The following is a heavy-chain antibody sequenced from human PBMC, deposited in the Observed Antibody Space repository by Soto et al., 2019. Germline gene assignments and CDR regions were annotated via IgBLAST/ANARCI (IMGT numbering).Heavy chain of an antibody. CDR1: GYTFTSYY. Sequence: ASVKVSCKASGYTFTSYYMHWVRQAPGQGLEWMGVINPSGGSTSYAQKFQGRVTMTRDTSTSTVYMELSSLRSEDTAVYYCARQDSLRYVDTAMAVFDYWGQGTLVTVS. J-gene: IGHJ4*02. V-gene: IGHV1-46*01. CDR3: ARQDSLRYVDTAMAVFDY. D-gene: IGHD5-18*01. CDR2: INPSGGST.